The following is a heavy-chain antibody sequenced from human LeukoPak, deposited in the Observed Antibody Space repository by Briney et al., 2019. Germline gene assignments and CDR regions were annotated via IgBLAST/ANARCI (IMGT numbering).Heavy chain of an antibody. V-gene: IGHV4-4*07. CDR3: ARAIRGSCSSTSCYAPYYYYYYYMDV. CDR1: GRSISSYY. Sequence: SETLSLTCTVSGRSISSYYWSWIRQPAGKGREWIGRIYTSGSTNYNPSLKSRVTMSVDTSKNQFSLKLSSVTAADTAVYYCARAIRGSCSSTSCYAPYYYYYYYMDVWGKGTTVTVSS. J-gene: IGHJ6*03. CDR2: IYTSGST. D-gene: IGHD2-2*01.